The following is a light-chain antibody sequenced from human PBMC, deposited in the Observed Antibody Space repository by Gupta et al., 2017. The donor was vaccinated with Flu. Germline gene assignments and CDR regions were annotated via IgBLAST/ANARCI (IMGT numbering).Light chain of an antibody. CDR1: ALPKQY. CDR2: KDS. Sequence: SYELPHPPSVSVSPGQTARITCSGDALPKQYAYWYQQKPGQAPVLVIYKDSERPSGMPERFSGSSSGTTVTLTISGVQADDEADYYCQSADSSGTYVVFGGGTKLTVL. CDR3: QSADSSGTYVV. J-gene: IGLJ2*01. V-gene: IGLV3-25*02.